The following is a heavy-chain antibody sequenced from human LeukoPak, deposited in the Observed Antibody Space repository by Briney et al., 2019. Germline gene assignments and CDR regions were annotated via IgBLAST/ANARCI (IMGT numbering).Heavy chain of an antibody. CDR3: ARDRTVGATLDY. Sequence: ASVKVSCKASGYTFTGYYMHWVRQAPGQWLEWMGWINPNSGGTNYAQKFQGRVTMTRDTSISTAYMELSRLRSDDTAVYYCARDRTVGATLDYWGQGTLVTVSS. V-gene: IGHV1-2*02. CDR2: INPNSGGT. J-gene: IGHJ4*02. CDR1: GYTFTGYY. D-gene: IGHD1-26*01.